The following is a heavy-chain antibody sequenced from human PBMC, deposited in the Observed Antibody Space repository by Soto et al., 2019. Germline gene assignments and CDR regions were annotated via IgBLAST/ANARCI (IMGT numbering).Heavy chain of an antibody. CDR2: IYHSGST. J-gene: IGHJ4*02. D-gene: IGHD5-18*01. Sequence: SETLSLTCAVSGGSISSGGYSWSWIRQPPGKGLEWIGYIYHSGSTYYNPSLKSRVTISVDRSKNQFSLKLSSVTAADTAVYYCARNTAMAPYYFDYWGQGTLVTVLL. CDR3: ARNTAMAPYYFDY. CDR1: GGSISSGGYS. V-gene: IGHV4-30-2*01.